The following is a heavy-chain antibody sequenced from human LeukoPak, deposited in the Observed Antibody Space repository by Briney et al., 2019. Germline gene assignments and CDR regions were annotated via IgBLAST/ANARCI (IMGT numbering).Heavy chain of an antibody. Sequence: GESLKISCKGSGYSFTSYWIGWVRQMPGQGLEWMGIIYPDDSNTIYGPSFQGQVTISADKSINTAYLEWSSLKASDTAMYYCARLHGDTSGGVIVKGFDYWGQGTLVTVSS. J-gene: IGHJ4*02. CDR2: IYPDDSNT. CDR3: ARLHGDTSGGVIVKGFDY. CDR1: GYSFTSYW. D-gene: IGHD3-16*02. V-gene: IGHV5-51*01.